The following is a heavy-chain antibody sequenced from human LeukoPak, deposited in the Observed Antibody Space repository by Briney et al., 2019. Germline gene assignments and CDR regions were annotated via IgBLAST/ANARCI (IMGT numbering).Heavy chain of an antibody. J-gene: IGHJ4*02. CDR1: GYTFTGYY. V-gene: IGHV1-2*06. Sequence: ASVKVSCKASGYTFTGYYMHWVRQAPGQGLEWMGRISPNSGGTNYAQKFQGRVTMTRDTSISTAYMELSRLRSDDTAVYYCARESITGASFDYWGQGTLVTVSS. CDR2: ISPNSGGT. D-gene: IGHD1-20*01. CDR3: ARESITGASFDY.